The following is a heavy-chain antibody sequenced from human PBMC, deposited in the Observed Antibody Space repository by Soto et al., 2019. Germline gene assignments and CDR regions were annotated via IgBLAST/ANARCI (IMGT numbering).Heavy chain of an antibody. CDR1: GFTFSSYA. CDR3: AKVVGDPRDY. J-gene: IGHJ4*01. CDR2: ISGSGGST. V-gene: IGHV3-23*01. D-gene: IGHD2-15*01. Sequence: GWSLRLSCAASGFTFSSYAMSLVRQAPGKGLEWVSSISGSGGSTYYADSVKGRFTISRENSKNTLYLQMNSLRAEDTAVYYCAKVVGDPRDYWGQGTLVTVSA.